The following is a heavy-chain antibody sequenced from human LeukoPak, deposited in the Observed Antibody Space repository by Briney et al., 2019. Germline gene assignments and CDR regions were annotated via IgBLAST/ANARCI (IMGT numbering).Heavy chain of an antibody. J-gene: IGHJ6*03. CDR2: MNPNSGNT. CDR1: GYTFTSYD. V-gene: IGHV1-8*01. Sequence: ASVKVSCKASGYTFTSYDINWVRQAPGQGLEWMGWMNPNSGNTGYAQKFQGRVTMTRNTSISTAYMELSSLRSEDTAVYYCARGGYCSGGSCYWPYYYYYMDVWGKGTTVTVSS. D-gene: IGHD2-15*01. CDR3: ARGGYCSGGSCYWPYYYYYMDV.